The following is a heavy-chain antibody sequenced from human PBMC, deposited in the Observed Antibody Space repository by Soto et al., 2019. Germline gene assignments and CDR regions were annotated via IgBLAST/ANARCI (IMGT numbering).Heavy chain of an antibody. CDR1: GFTFSSYA. Sequence: EVQLLESGGGLVQPGGSLRLSCAASGFTFSSYAMSWVRQAPGKGLEWVSAISGSGGSTYYADSVKGRFTIVRDNSKNTLYLQMISLRAEDTAVYYCAKSVDTAMVSNDYWGQGTLVTVSS. D-gene: IGHD5-18*01. CDR2: ISGSGGST. J-gene: IGHJ4*02. CDR3: AKSVDTAMVSNDY. V-gene: IGHV3-23*01.